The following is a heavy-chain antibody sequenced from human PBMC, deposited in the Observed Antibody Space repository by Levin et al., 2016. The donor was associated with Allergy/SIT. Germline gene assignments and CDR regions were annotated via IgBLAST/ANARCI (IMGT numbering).Heavy chain of an antibody. V-gene: IGHV1-18*01. Sequence: WVRQAPGQGLEWMGWISAYNGNTNYAQKLQGRVTMTTDTSTSTAYMELRSLRSDDTAVYYCARSARYNWNDLDYWGQGTLVTVSS. J-gene: IGHJ4*02. D-gene: IGHD1-1*01. CDR2: ISAYNGNT. CDR3: ARSARYNWNDLDY.